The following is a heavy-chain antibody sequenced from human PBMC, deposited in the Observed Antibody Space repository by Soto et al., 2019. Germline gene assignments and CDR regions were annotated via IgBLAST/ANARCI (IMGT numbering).Heavy chain of an antibody. CDR1: GFTVSSNY. J-gene: IGHJ3*02. Sequence: GGSLRLSCAASGFTVSSNYMSWVRQAPGKGLEWVSIIYSGGRTFYADSVKGRFTISRDNSKNTLYLQMNSLRAEDTAVYYCARGVLTIFGVVQDAFDIWGQGTMVTVSS. V-gene: IGHV3-53*01. CDR3: ARGVLTIFGVVQDAFDI. CDR2: IYSGGRT. D-gene: IGHD3-3*01.